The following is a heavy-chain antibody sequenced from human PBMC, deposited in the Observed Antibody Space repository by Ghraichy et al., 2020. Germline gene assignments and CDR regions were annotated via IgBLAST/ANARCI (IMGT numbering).Heavy chain of an antibody. CDR3: ARGKQLAGDY. Sequence: ETLSLTCAASGFTFSSYSMNWVRQAPGKGLEWVSSISSSSSYIYYADSVKGRFTISRDNAKNSLYLQMNSLRAEDTAVYYCARGKQLAGDYWGQGTLVTVSS. V-gene: IGHV3-21*01. D-gene: IGHD6-6*01. CDR2: ISSSSSYI. J-gene: IGHJ4*02. CDR1: GFTFSSYS.